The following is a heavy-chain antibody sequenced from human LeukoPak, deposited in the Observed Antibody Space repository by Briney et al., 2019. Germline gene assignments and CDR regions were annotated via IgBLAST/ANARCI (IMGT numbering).Heavy chain of an antibody. J-gene: IGHJ6*03. CDR2: IKEDVSKK. CDR1: GFTLSSRDW. Sequence: GGSLRLSCVASGFTLSSRDWMTWVRQAPGKGLEWVANIKEDVSKKKYVDSVKGRLTISRDNATNSVDLQMNRLRVEETAVYYCARVAAAGTGIFVNFYYSMDIWGKGTTVTISS. V-gene: IGHV3-7*01. D-gene: IGHD6-13*01. CDR3: ARVAAAGTGIFVNFYYSMDI.